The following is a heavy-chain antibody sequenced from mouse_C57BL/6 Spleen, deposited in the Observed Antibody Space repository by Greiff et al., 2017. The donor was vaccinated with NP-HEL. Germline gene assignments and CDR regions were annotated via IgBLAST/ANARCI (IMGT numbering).Heavy chain of an antibody. V-gene: IGHV1-15*01. CDR1: GYTFTDYE. CDR3: TSTMVTPFAY. CDR2: IDPETGGT. Sequence: VQLVESGAELVRPGASVTLSCKASGYTFTDYEMHWVKQTPVHGLEWIGAIDPETGGTAYNQKFKGKAILTADKSSSTAYMELRSLTSEDSAVYYCTSTMVTPFAYWGQGTLVTVSA. D-gene: IGHD2-2*01. J-gene: IGHJ3*01.